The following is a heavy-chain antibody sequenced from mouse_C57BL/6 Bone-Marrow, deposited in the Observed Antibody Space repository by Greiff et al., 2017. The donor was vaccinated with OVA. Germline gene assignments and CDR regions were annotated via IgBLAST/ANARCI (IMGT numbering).Heavy chain of an antibody. D-gene: IGHD3-3*01. CDR2: ISSGGSYT. V-gene: IGHV5-6*02. Sequence: DVMLVESGGDLVKPGGSLKLSCAASGFTFSSYGMPWVRQTPDKRLEWVATISSGGSYTYYPDSVKGRFTISRDNAKNTLYLQMSSLKSEDTAMYYCARQGDPWFAYWGQGTLVTVSA. J-gene: IGHJ3*01. CDR3: ARQGDPWFAY. CDR1: GFTFSSYG.